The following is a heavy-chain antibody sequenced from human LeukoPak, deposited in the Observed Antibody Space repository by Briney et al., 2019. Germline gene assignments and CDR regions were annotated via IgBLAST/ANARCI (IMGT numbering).Heavy chain of an antibody. CDR1: GFTFSDYY. J-gene: IGHJ6*02. D-gene: IGHD6-6*01. CDR3: ATRDGRSSFYYGMDV. CDR2: ISSSGSTI. V-gene: IGHV3-11*01. Sequence: PGGSLRLSCAASGFTFSDYYMSWIRQAPGKGLEWVSYISSSGSTIYYADSVKGRFTISRDNATNSLYLQMNSLRVEDTAVYYCATRDGRSSFYYGMDVWGQGTTVTVSS.